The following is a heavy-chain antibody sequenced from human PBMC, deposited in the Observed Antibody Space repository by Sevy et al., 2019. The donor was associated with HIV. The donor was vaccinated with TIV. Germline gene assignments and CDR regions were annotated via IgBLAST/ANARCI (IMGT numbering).Heavy chain of an antibody. Sequence: GGSLRLSCEASGFTFSSYEMNWVRQAPGKGLEWVSYISSSGTTIKYADSVKGRLTMSRDNAKNSLYMQMNSLRAEDTAVYYCARVDANYDKGFDPWGQGTLVTVSS. CDR2: ISSSGTTI. D-gene: IGHD3-22*01. J-gene: IGHJ5*02. V-gene: IGHV3-48*03. CDR3: ARVDANYDKGFDP. CDR1: GFTFSSYE.